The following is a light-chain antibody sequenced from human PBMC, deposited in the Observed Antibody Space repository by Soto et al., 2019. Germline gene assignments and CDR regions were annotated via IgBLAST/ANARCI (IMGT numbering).Light chain of an antibody. Sequence: QSALTQPPSASGSPGQSVAISCTGTSSDVGGNNYVSLYQQHPGKAPQLMGYEVTKRPSGVPDRFSGSKSGNTASLTVSGLQAEYEADYYFSSYAGSNNVIFGVGTKLTFL. CDR1: SSDVGGNNY. CDR3: SSYAGSNNVI. V-gene: IGLV2-8*01. CDR2: EVT. J-gene: IGLJ2*01.